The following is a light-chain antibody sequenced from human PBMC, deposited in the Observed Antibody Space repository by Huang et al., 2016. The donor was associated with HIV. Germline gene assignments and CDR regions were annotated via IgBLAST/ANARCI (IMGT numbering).Light chain of an antibody. V-gene: IGKV1-39*01. CDR3: QQSYSTPPT. J-gene: IGKJ2*01. CDR1: QNINYF. CDR2: TAS. Sequence: DIQMTQFPSSLSASVGDRVNITCRASQNINYFLNWFQQKPGKAPKRLIYTASFLQSGVPSRFSGSGSGTDFTLTISSLQPEDFATYYCQQSYSTPPTFGQGSKLEIK.